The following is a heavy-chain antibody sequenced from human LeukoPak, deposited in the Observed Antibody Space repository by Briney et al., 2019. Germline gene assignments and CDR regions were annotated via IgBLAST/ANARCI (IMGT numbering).Heavy chain of an antibody. CDR1: GYSISSGYY. Sequence: PSETLSLTCTVSGYSISSGYYWGWIRQPPGKGLEWIGSIYHSGSTYYNPSLKSRVTISVDTSKNQFSLKLSSVTAADTAVYYCARHVPVAGSYYFDYWGQGTLVTVSS. D-gene: IGHD6-19*01. CDR2: IYHSGST. V-gene: IGHV4-38-2*02. J-gene: IGHJ4*02. CDR3: ARHVPVAGSYYFDY.